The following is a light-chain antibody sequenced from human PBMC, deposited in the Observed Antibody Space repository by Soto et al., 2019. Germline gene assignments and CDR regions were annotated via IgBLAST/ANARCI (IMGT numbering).Light chain of an antibody. J-gene: IGLJ1*01. CDR1: SSDVGAYNY. CDR2: EVT. CDR3: SSYTSAATYV. Sequence: QSVLTQPASVSGSPGQSITISCTGSSSDVGAYNYDSWYQQHHPGEAPKLIIYEVTHRPAGVSNRFSGSKSGNTASLTISGLQTEDEADYYCSSYTSAATYVFGTGTKLTVL. V-gene: IGLV2-14*01.